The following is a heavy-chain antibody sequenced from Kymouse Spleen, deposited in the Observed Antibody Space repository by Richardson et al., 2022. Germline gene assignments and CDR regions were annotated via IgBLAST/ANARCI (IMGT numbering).Heavy chain of an antibody. V-gene: IGHV3-33*01. J-gene: IGHJ6*02. D-gene: IGHD6-19*01. CDR3: ARDSSGPYYYYYGMDV. CDR1: GFTFSSYG. CDR2: IWYDGSNK. Sequence: QVQLVESGGGVVQPGRSLRLSCAASGFTFSSYGMHWVRQAPGKGLEWVAVIWYDGSNKYYADSVKGRFTISRDNSKNTLYLQMNSLRAEDTAVYYCARDSSGPYYYYYGMDVWGQGTTVTVSS.